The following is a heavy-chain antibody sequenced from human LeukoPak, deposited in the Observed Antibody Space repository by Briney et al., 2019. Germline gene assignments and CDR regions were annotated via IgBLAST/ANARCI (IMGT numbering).Heavy chain of an antibody. Sequence: SETLSLTCTVSGGSISSSSYYWGWIRQPPGKGLEWIGSIYYSGSTYYNPSLKSRVTISVDTSKNQFSLKLSSVTAADTAVYYCARFHIIGKYYFDYWGQGTLVTVSS. CDR3: ARFHIIGKYYFDY. CDR2: IYYSGST. D-gene: IGHD2/OR15-2a*01. V-gene: IGHV4-39*07. J-gene: IGHJ4*02. CDR1: GGSISSSSYY.